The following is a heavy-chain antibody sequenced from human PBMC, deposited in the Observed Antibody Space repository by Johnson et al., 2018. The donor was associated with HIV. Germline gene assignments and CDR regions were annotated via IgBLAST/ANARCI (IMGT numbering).Heavy chain of an antibody. CDR1: GFPFSSFW. Sequence: VQLVESGGGLVQPGGSLRLSCVVSGFPFSSFWMHWVRQTPGKGLEWVANINQDGSEKYYVDSARGRFTISRDNAKNSLYLQMNSLRAEDTAVYYWGRDGGNDDGDSGVGGALDIWGQGTMVTVSS. D-gene: IGHD4-17*01. CDR2: INQDGSEK. J-gene: IGHJ3*02. V-gene: IGHV3-7*01. CDR3: GRDGGNDDGDSGVGGALDI.